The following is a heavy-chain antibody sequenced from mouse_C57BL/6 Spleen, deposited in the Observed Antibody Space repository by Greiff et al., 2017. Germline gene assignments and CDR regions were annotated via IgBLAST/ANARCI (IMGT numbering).Heavy chain of an antibody. CDR2: ISYDGSN. CDR1: GYSITSGYY. V-gene: IGHV3-6*01. Sequence: EVQRVESGPGLVKPSQSLSLTCSVTGYSITSGYYWNWIRQFPGNKLEWMGYISYDGSNNYNPSLKNRISITRDTSKNQFFLKLNSVTTEDTATYYCAREKIGYAWFAYWGQGTLVTVSA. D-gene: IGHD2-2*01. CDR3: AREKIGYAWFAY. J-gene: IGHJ3*01.